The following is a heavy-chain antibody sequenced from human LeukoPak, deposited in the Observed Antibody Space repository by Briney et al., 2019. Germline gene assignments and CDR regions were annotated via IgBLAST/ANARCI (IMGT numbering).Heavy chain of an antibody. D-gene: IGHD5-18*01. V-gene: IGHV3-20*04. CDR2: INWNGGST. J-gene: IGHJ4*02. CDR1: GFTFDDYG. CDR3: AKDIGPDTAMAYYFDY. Sequence: GGSLRLSCAASGFTFDDYGMSWVRQAPGKGLEWVSGINWNGGSTGYADSVKGRFTISRDNAKNSLYLQMNSLRAEDTALYYCAKDIGPDTAMAYYFDYWGQGTLVTVSS.